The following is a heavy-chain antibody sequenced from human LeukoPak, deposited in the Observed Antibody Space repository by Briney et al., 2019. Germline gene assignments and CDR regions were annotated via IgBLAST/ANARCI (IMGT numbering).Heavy chain of an antibody. Sequence: GESLKISCKGSGYSFTSYWIGWVRQRPGKGLGWMGIIYPGDSDTRYSQSFQGQVTISAAKSISTAYLQWSSPQATATAMYYCARLPYYYDSSGYESWFDPWGQGTLVTVSS. V-gene: IGHV5-51*01. CDR2: IYPGDSDT. CDR3: ARLPYYYDSSGYESWFDP. J-gene: IGHJ5*02. CDR1: GYSFTSYW. D-gene: IGHD3-22*01.